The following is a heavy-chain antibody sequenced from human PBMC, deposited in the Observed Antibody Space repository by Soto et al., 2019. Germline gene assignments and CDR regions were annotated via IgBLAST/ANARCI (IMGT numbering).Heavy chain of an antibody. D-gene: IGHD2-21*02. J-gene: IGHJ6*03. CDR3: ARVAGSVETYYYYMDV. CDR1: GGSISSYY. Sequence: SETLSLTCTVSGGSISSYYWSWIRQPPGKGLEWIGYIYYSGSTNYNPSLKSRVTISVDTSKNQFSLKLSSVTAADTAVYYCARVAGSVETYYYYMDVWGKGTTVTVSS. CDR2: IYYSGST. V-gene: IGHV4-59*01.